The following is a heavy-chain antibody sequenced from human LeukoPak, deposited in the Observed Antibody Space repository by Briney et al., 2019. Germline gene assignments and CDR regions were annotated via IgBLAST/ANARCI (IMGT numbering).Heavy chain of an antibody. CDR2: TSLDGANV. Sequence: GGSLRLSCAGSGFTFYNYGLHWVRQAPGKGLEWVSFTSLDGANVLYADSVKGRFTISRENSNNTLHLQMNSLRAEDTAVYYCARDVPWGGRNWFYPWGQGTLVTVSS. CDR3: ARDVPWGGRNWFYP. CDR1: GFTFYNYG. D-gene: IGHD3-16*01. V-gene: IGHV3-30*03. J-gene: IGHJ5*02.